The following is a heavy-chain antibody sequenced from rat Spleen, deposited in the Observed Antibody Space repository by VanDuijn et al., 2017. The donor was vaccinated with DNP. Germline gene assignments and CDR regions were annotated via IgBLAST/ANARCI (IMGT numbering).Heavy chain of an antibody. CDR1: GVTFSDLD. V-gene: IGHV5-7*01. D-gene: IGHD1-11*01. CDR2: IVYDGNTT. Sequence: EVQLVESGGGLVQPGRSLKLSCAASGVTFSDLDMAWVRQTPKKGLEWVATIVYDGNTTYYPDSVKGRFTISRDAAKNTQYLQMDSLRSEDTATYYCAKLEQLRHYFDYWGQGVMVTVSS. J-gene: IGHJ2*01. CDR3: AKLEQLRHYFDY.